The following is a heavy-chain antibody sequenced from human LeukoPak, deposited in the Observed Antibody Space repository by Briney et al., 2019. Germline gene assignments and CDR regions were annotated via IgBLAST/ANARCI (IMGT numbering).Heavy chain of an antibody. V-gene: IGHV4-61*01. CDR2: IYYSGST. J-gene: IGHJ4*02. CDR1: GGSVSSGSYY. CDR3: ASDYGDYVFDY. D-gene: IGHD4-17*01. Sequence: SETLSLTCTVSGGSVSSGSYYWRWIRQPPGKGLEWIGYIYYSGSTNYNPSLKSRVTISVDTSKNQFSLKLSSVTAADTAVYYCASDYGDYVFDYWGQGTLVTVSS.